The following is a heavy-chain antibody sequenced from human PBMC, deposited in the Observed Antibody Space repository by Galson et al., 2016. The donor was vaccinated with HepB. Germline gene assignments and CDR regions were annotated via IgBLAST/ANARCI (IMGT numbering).Heavy chain of an antibody. CDR3: AGGDVMVVAAWLDY. J-gene: IGHJ4*02. CDR2: ILVASGNT. V-gene: IGHV1-58*01. D-gene: IGHD2-15*01. Sequence: SVKVSCKASGFTFSRSAVQWVRQARGQRLEWIGWILVASGNTNYAQKFQERVTITRDMSTNTADMELSNLRSEDTAVYYCAGGDVMVVAAWLDYWGQGTLITVSS. CDR1: GFTFSRSA.